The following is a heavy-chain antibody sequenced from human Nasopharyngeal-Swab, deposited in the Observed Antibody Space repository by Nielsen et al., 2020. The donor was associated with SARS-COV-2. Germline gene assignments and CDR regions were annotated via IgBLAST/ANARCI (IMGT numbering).Heavy chain of an antibody. J-gene: IGHJ4*02. V-gene: IGHV4-39*07. CDR3: ARSRGYSYGRNFDY. CDR2: INHSGST. D-gene: IGHD5-18*01. CDR1: GGSISSGGYY. Sequence: GSLRLSCTVSGGSISSGGYYWSWIRQPPGKGLEWIGEINHSGSTNYNPSLKSRVTISVDTSKNQFSLKLSSVTAADTAVYYCARSRGYSYGRNFDYWGQGTLVSVSS.